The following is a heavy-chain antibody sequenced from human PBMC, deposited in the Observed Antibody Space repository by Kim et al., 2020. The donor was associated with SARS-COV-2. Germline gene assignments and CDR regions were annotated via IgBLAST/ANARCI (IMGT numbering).Heavy chain of an antibody. D-gene: IGHD3-10*01. V-gene: IGHV7-4-1*02. CDR2: MNTKTGNP. Sequence: ASVKVSCKASGYTFTNYAIHWVRQAPGQGLEWMGWMNTKTGNPTYAQGFTGRFVFSLDTSVSTAYLQISGLKADDSAMFYCARVRESSGTPFFDYWGQGTLVNVSS. J-gene: IGHJ4*02. CDR1: GYTFTNYA. CDR3: ARVRESSGTPFFDY.